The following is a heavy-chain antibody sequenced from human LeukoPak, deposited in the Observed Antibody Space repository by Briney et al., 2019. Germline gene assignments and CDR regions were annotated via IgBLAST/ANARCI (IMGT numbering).Heavy chain of an antibody. CDR1: GFIFSSYT. V-gene: IGHV3-21*01. J-gene: IGHJ6*03. CDR3: ARAPHYYDSSGYYSPYYYMDV. CDR2: ISSSSSYI. D-gene: IGHD3-22*01. Sequence: GGSLRLSCAASGFIFSSYTMNWVRQAPGKGLEWVSSISSSSSYIYYADSVKGRFTISRDNAKNSLYLQMNSLRAEDTAVYYCARAPHYYDSSGYYSPYYYMDVWGKGTTVTVSS.